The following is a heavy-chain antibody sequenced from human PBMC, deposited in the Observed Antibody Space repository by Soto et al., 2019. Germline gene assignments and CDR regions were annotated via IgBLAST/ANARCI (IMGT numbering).Heavy chain of an antibody. CDR1: GGSFSRYY. CDR3: ARGERRLVGTWFDP. Sequence: QVQLQQWGAGLLKPSETLSLTCDVYGGSFSRYYWNWIRQPPGQGLEWLGEINHSGSTNYNPSLESRVTISLDTSKNQFSLKLTSVTAADTAVYYCARGERRLVGTWFDPWGQGTLVTVSS. V-gene: IGHV4-34*01. D-gene: IGHD5-12*01. J-gene: IGHJ5*02. CDR2: INHSGST.